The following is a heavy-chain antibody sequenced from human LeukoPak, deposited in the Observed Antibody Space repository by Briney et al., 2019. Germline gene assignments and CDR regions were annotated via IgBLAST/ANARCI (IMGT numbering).Heavy chain of an antibody. D-gene: IGHD3-22*01. CDR1: GGSISSGSYY. Sequence: KASETLSLTCTVSGGSISSGSYYWSWIRQPAGKRLEWIGRIYTSGSTNYNPSLKSRVTISVDTSKNQFSLKLSSVTAADTAVYYCARAVDYYDSSGYYSHWGQGTLVTVSS. J-gene: IGHJ4*02. V-gene: IGHV4-61*02. CDR3: ARAVDYYDSSGYYSH. CDR2: IYTSGST.